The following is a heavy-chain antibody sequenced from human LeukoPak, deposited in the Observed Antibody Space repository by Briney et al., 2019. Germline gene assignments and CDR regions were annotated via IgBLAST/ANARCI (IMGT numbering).Heavy chain of an antibody. D-gene: IGHD6-19*01. J-gene: IGHJ5*02. V-gene: IGHV3-48*01. CDR1: GFTFSSYS. CDR2: ISSSSSTI. Sequence: PGGSLRLSCAASGFTFSSYSMNWVRQAPGKGLEWVSYISSSSSTIYYADSVKGRFTISRDNSKNTLYLQMNSLRAEDTAVYYCAKEFKPKQWLVHLSSWGQGTLVTVSS. CDR3: AKEFKPKQWLVHLSS.